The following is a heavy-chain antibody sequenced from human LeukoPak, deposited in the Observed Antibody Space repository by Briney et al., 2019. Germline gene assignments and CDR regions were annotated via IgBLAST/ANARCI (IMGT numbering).Heavy chain of an antibody. D-gene: IGHD3-22*01. CDR2: IYSGGST. CDR3: ARGGSYFDISGYYFY. J-gene: IGHJ4*02. CDR1: GFTVGSNT. Sequence: GGSLRLSCAASGFTVGSNTMSWVRQAPGKGLEWVSIIYSGGSTSYADSVKGRFTISRDNTKNTLYLQMNRVRNEDTAVYYCARGGSYFDISGYYFYWGQGTLVTVSS. V-gene: IGHV3-66*01.